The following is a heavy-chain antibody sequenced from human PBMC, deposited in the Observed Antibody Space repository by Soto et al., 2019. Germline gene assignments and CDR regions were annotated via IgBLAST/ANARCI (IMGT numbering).Heavy chain of an antibody. CDR3: ARGVYGENWFDP. J-gene: IGHJ5*02. CDR1: GGSISSGGYY. D-gene: IGHD3-10*01. V-gene: IGHV4-31*03. CDR2: IYYSGST. Sequence: QVQLQESGPGLVKPSQTLSLTCTVSGGSISSGGYYWSWIRQHPGKGLEWIGYIYYSGSTYYNPSLKSRVTISVDTSKNQFSLKLSSVTATDTAVYYCARGVYGENWFDPWGQGTLVTVSS.